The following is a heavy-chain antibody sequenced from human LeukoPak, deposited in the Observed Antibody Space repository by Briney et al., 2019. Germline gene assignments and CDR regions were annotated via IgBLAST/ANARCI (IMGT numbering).Heavy chain of an antibody. CDR3: ARDSDGSGWVFDY. CDR2: IYHSGST. V-gene: IGHV4-4*02. J-gene: IGHJ4*02. D-gene: IGHD6-19*01. CDR1: GGSISSSNW. Sequence: KPSETLSLTCTVSGGSISSSNWWSWVRQPPGKGLEWIGEIYHSGSTNYNPSLKSRVTISVDKSKNQFSLKLSSVTAADTAVYYCARDSDGSGWVFDYWGQGTLVTVSS.